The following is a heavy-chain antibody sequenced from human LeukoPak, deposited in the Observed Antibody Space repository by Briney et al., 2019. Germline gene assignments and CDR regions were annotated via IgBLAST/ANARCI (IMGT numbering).Heavy chain of an antibody. Sequence: PSETLSLTCTVSGGSISSYYWSWIRQPPGKGLEWIGCIYYSGSTNYNPSLKSRVTISVDTSKNQFSLKLSSVTAADTAVYYCAREMATSFDYWGQGTLVTVSS. CDR2: IYYSGST. CDR1: GGSISSYY. V-gene: IGHV4-59*01. J-gene: IGHJ4*02. D-gene: IGHD5-24*01. CDR3: AREMATSFDY.